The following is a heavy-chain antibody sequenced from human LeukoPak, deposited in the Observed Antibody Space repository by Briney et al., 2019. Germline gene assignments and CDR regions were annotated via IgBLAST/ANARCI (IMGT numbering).Heavy chain of an antibody. CDR2: MYSSGTT. J-gene: IGHJ4*02. V-gene: IGHV4-4*07. CDR3: AREGGSYRSFDY. D-gene: IGHD1-26*01. Sequence: SETLSLTCTVSGDSVSSYYWSWIRQPAGKGLEWIGRMYSSGTTHYSPSLKSRITMSVDTSKNQFSLRLSSVTAADTAAYYCAREGGSYRSFDYWGQGTLVTVSS. CDR1: GDSVSSYY.